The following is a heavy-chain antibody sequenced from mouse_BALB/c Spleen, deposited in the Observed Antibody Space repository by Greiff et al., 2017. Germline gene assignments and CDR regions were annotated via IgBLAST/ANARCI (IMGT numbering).Heavy chain of an antibody. J-gene: IGHJ4*01. V-gene: IGHV2-9*02. CDR2: IWAGGST. CDR3: ARENDYDRNYAMDY. D-gene: IGHD2-4*01. Sequence: VKLMESGPGLVAPSQSLSISCTVSGFSLTSYGVHWVRQPPGQGLEWLGFIWAGGSTNYNSALMSRLTISKDNSKSKVFLKMNSLQTDETAMYYCARENDYDRNYAMDYWGQGTSVTVSS. CDR1: GFSLTSYG.